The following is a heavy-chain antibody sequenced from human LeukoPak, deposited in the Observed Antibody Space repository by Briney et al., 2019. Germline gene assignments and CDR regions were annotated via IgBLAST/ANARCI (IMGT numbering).Heavy chain of an antibody. CDR2: IKTKVNSYAT. D-gene: IGHD2-8*01. J-gene: IGHJ4*02. CDR1: GFTFSGSP. V-gene: IGHV3-73*01. Sequence: GGSLRLSCAASGFTFSGSPIHWVRQASGKGLEWVGRIKTKVNSYATAYAASVKGRFTVSRDDSKNTAYLQLNSLKTEDTAVYYCTILSSAYCTNGVCYFDYWGQGTLVTVSS. CDR3: TILSSAYCTNGVCYFDY.